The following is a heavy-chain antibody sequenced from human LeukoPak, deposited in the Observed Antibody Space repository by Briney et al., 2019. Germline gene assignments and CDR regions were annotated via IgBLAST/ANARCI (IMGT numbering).Heavy chain of an antibody. CDR3: AKDREGRCSGYDLEYFEY. Sequence: AESLSLACADAAFFLSMDSTECVSQAPGKGMEWVSAISGGGGTTYYADTVKRQFPSSRDNAKNTLFLQMNSLRAEDKAVYYCAKDREGRCSGYDLEYFEYWGQRTLVTVSS. CDR2: ISGGGGTT. J-gene: IGHJ4*02. D-gene: IGHD5-12*01. V-gene: IGHV3-23*01. CDR1: AFFLSMDS.